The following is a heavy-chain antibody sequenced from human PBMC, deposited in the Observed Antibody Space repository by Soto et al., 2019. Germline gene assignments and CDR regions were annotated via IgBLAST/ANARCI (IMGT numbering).Heavy chain of an antibody. CDR3: APTARGEYHIDS. V-gene: IGHV4-39*01. CDR2: MYYSENT. CDR1: GDSISTSDYY. D-gene: IGHD3-16*01. J-gene: IGHJ4*02. Sequence: QLQLQESGPGLVKPSETLSLTCTVFGDSISTSDYYWGWIRQPPGKGLEWIGSMYYSENTYYNPSLKSRVTISVDTSKNQFSLKLTSVTAADTAVYFCAPTARGEYHIDSWGLGTLVTVSS.